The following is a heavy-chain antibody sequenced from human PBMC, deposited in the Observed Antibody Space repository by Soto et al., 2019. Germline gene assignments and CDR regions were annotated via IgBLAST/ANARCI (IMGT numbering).Heavy chain of an antibody. CDR2: INAGNGNT. Sequence: ASVKVSCKASGYTFTSYAMHWVRQAPGQRLEWMGWINAGNGNTKYSQKFQGRVTITRDTSASTAYMELSSLRAEDTAVYYCARDSGYGSGASVNHYLDFWGRGTLVTVSS. J-gene: IGHJ4*01. CDR1: GYTFTSYA. D-gene: IGHD3-10*01. V-gene: IGHV1-3*01. CDR3: ARDSGYGSGASVNHYLDF.